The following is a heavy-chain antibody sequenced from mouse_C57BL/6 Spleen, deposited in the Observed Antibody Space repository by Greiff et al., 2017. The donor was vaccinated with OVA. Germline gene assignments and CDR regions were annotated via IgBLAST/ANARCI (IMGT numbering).Heavy chain of an antibody. CDR2: IYPGGGYT. CDR1: GYTFTNYW. V-gene: IGHV1-63*01. D-gene: IGHD1-1*01. Sequence: QVQLQQSGAELVRPGTSVKMSCKASGYTFTNYWIGWAKQRPGHGLEWIGDIYPGGGYTNYNEKFKGKATRTADKSSSTAYMPFSSLTSEDSAIYDCARGDYYGSSYYFDYWGQGTTLTVSS. J-gene: IGHJ2*01. CDR3: ARGDYYGSSYYFDY.